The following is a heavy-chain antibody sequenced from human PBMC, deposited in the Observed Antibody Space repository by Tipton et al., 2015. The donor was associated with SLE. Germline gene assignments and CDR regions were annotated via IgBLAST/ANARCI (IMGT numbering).Heavy chain of an antibody. CDR1: GASFRTTSHF. CDR2: IYKSGTA. V-gene: IGHV4-31*02. CDR3: ARGGVGGYDYFDY. D-gene: IGHD5-12*01. J-gene: IGHJ4*02. Sequence: LRLSCNVSGASFRTTSHFWGWIRQPQGKGLEWIGHIYKSGTAYSSPSLKSRLTILVDTSKNQFSLNLRSVTAADTAVYYCARGGVGGYDYFDYWGQGTLVTVSS.